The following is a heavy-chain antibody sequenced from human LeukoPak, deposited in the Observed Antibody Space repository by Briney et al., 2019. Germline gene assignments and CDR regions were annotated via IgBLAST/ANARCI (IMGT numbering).Heavy chain of an antibody. J-gene: IGHJ4*02. Sequence: GGSLRLSCAASGFTFSSYAMSWVRQAPGKGLEWVSAISGSGGSTYYADSVKGRFTISRDNSKNTLCLQMNSLRAEDTAVYYCAKDRENSGWKRRFDYWGQGTLVTVSS. D-gene: IGHD6-19*01. CDR1: GFTFSSYA. V-gene: IGHV3-23*01. CDR2: ISGSGGST. CDR3: AKDRENSGWKRRFDY.